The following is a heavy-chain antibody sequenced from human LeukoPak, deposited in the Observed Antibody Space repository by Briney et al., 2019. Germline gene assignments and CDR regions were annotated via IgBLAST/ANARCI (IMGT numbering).Heavy chain of an antibody. CDR2: IYSGGST. CDR3: AIEKSASVDY. CDR1: GFTVMSNS. V-gene: IGHV3-66*01. J-gene: IGHJ4*02. Sequence: SGGSLRLPCAASGFTVMSNSMTWVRQAPGKGLEWVSVIYSGGSTSYADSVKGRFTISRDNSKNTLYLQMNSLRVEDTAVYYCAIEKSASVDYWGRGTLVTVSS.